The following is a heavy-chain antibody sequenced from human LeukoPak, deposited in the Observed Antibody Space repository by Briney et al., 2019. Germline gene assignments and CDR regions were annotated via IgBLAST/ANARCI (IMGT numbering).Heavy chain of an antibody. CDR1: GFTFSSYA. CDR3: AKEGRSFWSGYYTSYYFDY. V-gene: IGHV3-23*01. Sequence: PGGSLRLSCTASGFTFSSYAISWVRQAPGKGLEWVSGISDSGDTTYYADSVKGRFTISRDNSKNTLYLQMNSLRAEDTAVYYCAKEGRSFWSGYYTSYYFDYWGQGTLVTVSS. J-gene: IGHJ4*02. CDR2: ISDSGDTT. D-gene: IGHD3-3*01.